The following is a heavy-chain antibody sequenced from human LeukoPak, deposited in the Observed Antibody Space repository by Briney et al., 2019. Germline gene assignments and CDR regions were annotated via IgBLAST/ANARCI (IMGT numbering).Heavy chain of an antibody. J-gene: IGHJ6*02. CDR3: ARDRGLDRYYYYGMDV. CDR2: IYTSGST. V-gene: IGHV4-4*07. CDR1: GGSISNYY. D-gene: IGHD3/OR15-3a*01. Sequence: SETLSLTCTVSGGSISNYYWSWIRQPAGKGLEWIGRIYTSGSTNYNPSLKSRVTMSVDTSKNQFSLKLSSVTAADTAVYYCARDRGLDRYYYYGMDVWGQGTTVTVSS.